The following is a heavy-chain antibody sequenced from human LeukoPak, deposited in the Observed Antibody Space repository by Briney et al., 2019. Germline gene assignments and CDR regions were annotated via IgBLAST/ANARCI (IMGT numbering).Heavy chain of an antibody. CDR1: GGSISSYY. CDR3: ASVAVAGNHDAFDI. J-gene: IGHJ3*02. CDR2: IYYSGST. V-gene: IGHV4-59*08. Sequence: SETLSLTCTVSGGSISSYYWSWIRQPPGKGLEWIGYIYYSGSTNYNPSPKSRVTISVDTSKNQFSLKLSSVTAADTAVYYCASVAVAGNHDAFDIWGQGTMVTVSS. D-gene: IGHD6-19*01.